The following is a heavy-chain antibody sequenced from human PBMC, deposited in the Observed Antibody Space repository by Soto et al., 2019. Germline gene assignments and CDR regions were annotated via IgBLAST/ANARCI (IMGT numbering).Heavy chain of an antibody. CDR1: GGSISSYY. CDR2: IYYSGST. CDR3: ARSIDVGSSWYPPFDY. Sequence: SETLSLTCTVSGGSISSYYWSWIRQPPGKGLEWIGYIYYSGSTNYNPSLKSRVTISVDTSKNQFSLKLSSVTAADTAVYYCARSIDVGSSWYPPFDYWGQGTLVTVS. D-gene: IGHD6-13*01. J-gene: IGHJ4*02. V-gene: IGHV4-59*01.